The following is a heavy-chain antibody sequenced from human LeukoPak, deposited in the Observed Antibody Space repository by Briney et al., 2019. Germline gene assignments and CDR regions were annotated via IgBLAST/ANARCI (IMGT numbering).Heavy chain of an antibody. Sequence: SETLSLTCTVSGGSISSSSYYWGWIRQPPGKGLAWIGSIYYSGSTYYNPSLKSRVTISVDTSKNQFSLKLSSVTAADTAVYYCASLTTVTTRWFDPWGQGTLVTVSS. CDR2: IYYSGST. CDR3: ASLTTVTTRWFDP. CDR1: GGSISSSSYY. V-gene: IGHV4-39*01. J-gene: IGHJ5*02. D-gene: IGHD4-17*01.